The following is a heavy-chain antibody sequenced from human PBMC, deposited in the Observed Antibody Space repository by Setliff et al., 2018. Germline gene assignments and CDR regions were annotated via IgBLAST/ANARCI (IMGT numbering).Heavy chain of an antibody. CDR2: IYYSGST. V-gene: IGHV4-39*07. J-gene: IGHJ6*02. Sequence: SETLSLTCSVSGGSISSSIYYWGWIRQPPGKGLEWIGNIYYSGSTNYHPSLKSRVTISVDTSKNQFSLKLSSVTAADTAVYYCARAPRNFGVVINYYYYYYGMDVWGQGTTVTVSS. D-gene: IGHD3-3*01. CDR3: ARAPRNFGVVINYYYYYYGMDV. CDR1: GGSISSSIYY.